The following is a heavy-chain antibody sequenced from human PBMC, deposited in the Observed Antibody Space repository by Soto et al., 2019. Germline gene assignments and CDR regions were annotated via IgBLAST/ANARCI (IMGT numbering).Heavy chain of an antibody. D-gene: IGHD3-9*01. CDR2: ITFRGVT. CDR1: GYSFSGYA. J-gene: IGHJ5*02. V-gene: IGHV4-34*01. Sequence: PSETLSLTCYVHGYSFSGYAWSWIRQPPGKGLEWIGEITFRGVTNYHPSLKSRLSMSVDTSKNRISLNVSSVTAADTALYFCARKLEASIRHVEWFSYKWFDPWGPGTLVTVSS. CDR3: ARKLEASIRHVEWFSYKWFDP.